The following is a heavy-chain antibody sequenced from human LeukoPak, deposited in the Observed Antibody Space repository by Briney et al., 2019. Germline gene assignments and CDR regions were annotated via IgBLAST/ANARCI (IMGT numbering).Heavy chain of an antibody. CDR3: AKDPDYDILTGYFDY. CDR2: ISWNSGSI. J-gene: IGHJ4*02. V-gene: IGHV3-9*01. Sequence: GGSLRLSCAASGFTFDDYAMHWVRQATGKGLEWVSGISWNSGSIGYADSVKGRFTISRDNAKNSLYLQMNSLRAEDTALYYCAKDPDYDILTGYFDYWGQGTLVTVSS. D-gene: IGHD3-9*01. CDR1: GFTFDDYA.